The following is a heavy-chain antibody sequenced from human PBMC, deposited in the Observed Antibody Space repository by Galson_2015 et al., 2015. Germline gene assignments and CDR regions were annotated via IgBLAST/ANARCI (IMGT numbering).Heavy chain of an antibody. CDR1: GFTFNNYG. V-gene: IGHV3-30*18. CDR3: AKDPYSYGYIDY. Sequence: SLRLSCAASGFTFNNYGMHWVRQAPAKGLEWVAVISYDGSNKYYADSVKGRFTISRDNSKNTLYLQMNGLRAEDTAVYYCAKDPYSYGYIDYWGQGTLVTVSS. CDR2: ISYDGSNK. D-gene: IGHD5-18*01. J-gene: IGHJ4*02.